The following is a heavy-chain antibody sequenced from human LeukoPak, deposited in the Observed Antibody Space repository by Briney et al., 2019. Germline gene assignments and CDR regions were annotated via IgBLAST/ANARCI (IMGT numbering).Heavy chain of an antibody. CDR3: ATAAGATDAFDI. V-gene: IGHV1-24*01. D-gene: IGHD1-26*01. Sequence: ASVTVSCKVSGYTLTELSMHWVRQAPGKGLEWMGGFDPEDGETIYAQKFQGRVTMTEDTSTDTAYMELSSLRSEDTAVYYCATAAGATDAFDIWGQGTMVTVSS. CDR1: GYTLTELS. J-gene: IGHJ3*02. CDR2: FDPEDGET.